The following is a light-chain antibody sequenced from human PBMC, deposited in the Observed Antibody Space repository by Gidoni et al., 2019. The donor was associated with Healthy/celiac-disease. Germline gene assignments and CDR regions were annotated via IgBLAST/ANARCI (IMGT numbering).Light chain of an antibody. CDR3: QQYNNWPPYT. J-gene: IGKJ2*01. CDR2: GAS. V-gene: IGKV3-15*01. Sequence: EIVMTKSPATLSVSPGERATLSCRASQSVSSNLAWYQQKPGQAPRLLIYGASTRATGFPARFSGSGSGTEFTLTISSLQSEDFAVYYCQQYNNWPPYTFGQGTKLEIK. CDR1: QSVSSN.